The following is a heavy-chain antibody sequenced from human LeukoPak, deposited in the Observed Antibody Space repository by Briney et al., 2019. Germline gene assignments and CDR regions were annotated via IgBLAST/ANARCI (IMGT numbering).Heavy chain of an antibody. CDR1: RFTFSSYD. CDR3: ARGSSSWCEIDY. V-gene: IGHV3-13*04. Sequence: GGSLRLSCAASRFTFSSYDMHWVRQATGKGLEWVSAIGTAGDTYYPGSVKGRFTISRENAKNSLHLQMNSLRAGDTAVYYCARGSSSWCEIDYWGQGTLVTVSS. D-gene: IGHD6-13*01. J-gene: IGHJ4*02. CDR2: IGTAGDT.